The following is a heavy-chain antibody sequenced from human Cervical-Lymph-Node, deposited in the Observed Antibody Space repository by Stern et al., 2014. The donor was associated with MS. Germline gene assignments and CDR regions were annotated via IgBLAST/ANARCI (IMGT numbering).Heavy chain of an antibody. CDR1: GFTFSNYA. CDR2: IRGSGGST. J-gene: IGHJ4*02. V-gene: IGHV3-23*04. CDR3: ATFHSSGWYSYYFDY. Sequence: VQLVESGGGLVQPGGSLRLSCAASGFTFSNYAMSWVRQAPGKGLEWVSAIRGSGGSTYYADSVKGRFTISRDNSKNTLYLQMNSLRAEDTAVYYCATFHSSGWYSYYFDYWGQGTLVTVSS. D-gene: IGHD6-19*01.